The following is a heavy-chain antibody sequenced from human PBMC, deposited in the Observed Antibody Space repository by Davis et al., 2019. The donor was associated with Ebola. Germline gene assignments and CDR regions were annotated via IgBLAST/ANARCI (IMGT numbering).Heavy chain of an antibody. CDR3: AHLGPQRYCSGGGCHGYLDY. D-gene: IGHD2-15*01. CDR2: IIPVLRTA. CDR1: GHTLTSYA. J-gene: IGHJ4*02. Sequence: SVPASCKAVGHTLTSYAMTWVRQAPGQGLEWTGGIIPVLRTANYAQKFQGRVTITADESTRTAYMELNGLRSEDPAVYYCAHLGPQRYCSGGGCHGYLDYWGQGTLVTVSS. V-gene: IGHV1-69*13.